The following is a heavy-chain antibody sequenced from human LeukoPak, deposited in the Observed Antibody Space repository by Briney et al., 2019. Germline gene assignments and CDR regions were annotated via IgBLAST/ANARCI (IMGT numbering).Heavy chain of an antibody. J-gene: IGHJ4*02. V-gene: IGHV3-23*01. D-gene: IGHD6-19*01. Sequence: GGSLRLSCAASGFTFSSYAMNWVRQAPGKGLEWISSISGSGDNTYYADSVKGRFTISRDDSKNTLFLQMGSLTTDDMGLYFCARDRSGAFDYWGQGPLVTVSS. CDR1: GFTFSSYA. CDR2: ISGSGDNT. CDR3: ARDRSGAFDY.